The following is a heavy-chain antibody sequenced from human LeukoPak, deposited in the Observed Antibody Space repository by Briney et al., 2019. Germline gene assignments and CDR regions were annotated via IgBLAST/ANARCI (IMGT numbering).Heavy chain of an antibody. V-gene: IGHV3-7*01. Sequence: GGSLRLSCAASGSTFSRYWMSWVRQAPGKGLEWVANIKQDGSEKYYVDSVKGRFTISRDNAKNSLYLQMNSLRAEDTAMYYCARVQGGGYRTADYWGQGTLVTVSS. CDR3: ARVQGGGYRTADY. D-gene: IGHD6-19*01. CDR1: GSTFSRYW. CDR2: IKQDGSEK. J-gene: IGHJ4*02.